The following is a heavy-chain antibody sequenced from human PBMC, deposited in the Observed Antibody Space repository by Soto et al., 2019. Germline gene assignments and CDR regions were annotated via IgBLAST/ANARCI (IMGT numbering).Heavy chain of an antibody. V-gene: IGHV3-30-3*01. J-gene: IGHJ4*02. CDR3: XXXYVRQYDY. Sequence: QVQLVESGGGVVQPGTSLRLSCLVSGLPFSSHAMDWVRQAPGKGLEWLSIISSAGTFTYNAESVRGRFTISRDNXXXXXXXXXXXXXXXXXXXXXXXXXYVRQYDYWGQGTVVTVSS. CDR1: GLPFSSHA. D-gene: IGHD3-16*01. CDR2: ISSAGTFT.